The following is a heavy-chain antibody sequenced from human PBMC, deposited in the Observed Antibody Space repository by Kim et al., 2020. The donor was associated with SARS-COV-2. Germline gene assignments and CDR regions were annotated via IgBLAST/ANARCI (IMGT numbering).Heavy chain of an antibody. D-gene: IGHD3-10*01. J-gene: IGHJ4*02. CDR3: TRGGGLGY. V-gene: IGHV3-74*01. Sequence: GGGSTSNADSVKGRFTISRDNAKNMIYLQMNSLRAEDTAVYYCTRGGGLGYWGQGTLVTVSS. CDR2: GGGST.